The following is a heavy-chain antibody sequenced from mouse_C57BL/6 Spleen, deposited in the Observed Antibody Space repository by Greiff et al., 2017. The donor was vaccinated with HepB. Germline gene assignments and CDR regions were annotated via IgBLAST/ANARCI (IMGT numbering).Heavy chain of an antibody. J-gene: IGHJ4*01. CDR1: GFTFSSYA. Sequence: EVKLMESGGGLVKPGGSLKLSCAASGFTFSSYAMSWVRQTPEKRLEWVATISDGGSYTYYPDNVKGRFTISRDNAKNNLYLQMSHLKSEDTAMYYCARDRGLGYYAMDYWGQGTSVTVSS. V-gene: IGHV5-4*01. D-gene: IGHD2-4*01. CDR3: ARDRGLGYYAMDY. CDR2: ISDGGSYT.